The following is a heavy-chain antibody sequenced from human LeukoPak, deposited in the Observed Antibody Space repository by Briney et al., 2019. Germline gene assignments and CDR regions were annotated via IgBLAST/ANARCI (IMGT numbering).Heavy chain of an antibody. Sequence: GGSLRLSCPASGFTFSSYPLSWVGQAPGRGLEGVSVISGSGGSTYYADSVKGRFTISRDNSKNTLYLQMNSLRAEDTAVYYCAKDEPRAAVAGNPFDYWGQGTLVTVSS. CDR2: ISGSGGST. CDR1: GFTFSSYP. J-gene: IGHJ4*02. D-gene: IGHD6-19*01. V-gene: IGHV3-23*01. CDR3: AKDEPRAAVAGNPFDY.